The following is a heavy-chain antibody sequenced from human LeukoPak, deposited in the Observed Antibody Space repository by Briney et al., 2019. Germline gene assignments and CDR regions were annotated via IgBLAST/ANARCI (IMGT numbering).Heavy chain of an antibody. V-gene: IGHV1-8*02. D-gene: IGHD1-26*01. CDR1: GYTFTDYF. Sequence: ASVKVSCKTSGYTFTDYFMFWVRQAPGQGLEWMGWINPNSGNTGYAQKFQGRVTMTRNTSISTAYMELSSLRSEDTAVYYCARVRYSGSYYAYWGQGTLVTVSS. CDR2: INPNSGNT. J-gene: IGHJ4*02. CDR3: ARVRYSGSYYAY.